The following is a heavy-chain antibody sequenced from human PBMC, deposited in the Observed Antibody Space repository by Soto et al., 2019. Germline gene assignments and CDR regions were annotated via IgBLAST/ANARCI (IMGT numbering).Heavy chain of an antibody. J-gene: IGHJ4*02. Sequence: LSCAASGFTFSDYYMSWIRQHPGKGLEWIGYIYYSGSTYYNPSLKSRVTISVDTSKNQFSLKLSSVTAADTAVYYCARGDCSGGSCPAAVFDYWGQGTLVTVSS. CDR3: ARGDCSGGSCPAAVFDY. CDR2: IYYSGST. V-gene: IGHV4-31*02. D-gene: IGHD2-15*01. CDR1: GFTFSDYY.